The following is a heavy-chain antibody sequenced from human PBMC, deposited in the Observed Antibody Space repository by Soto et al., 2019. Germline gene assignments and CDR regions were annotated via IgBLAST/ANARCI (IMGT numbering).Heavy chain of an antibody. CDR2: IIPIFGTA. D-gene: IGHD2-15*01. CDR1: GDTFSSYA. V-gene: IGHV1-69*13. J-gene: IGHJ1*01. CDR3: ARDSGHLGYCSGGSCLNTQYFQH. Sequence: SVKVSCKASGDTFSSYASSWVRQATGQGLEWMGGIIPIFGTANYAQKFQGRVTITADESTSTAYMELSSLRSEDTAVYYCARDSGHLGYCSGGSCLNTQYFQHWGEGTLVTVSS.